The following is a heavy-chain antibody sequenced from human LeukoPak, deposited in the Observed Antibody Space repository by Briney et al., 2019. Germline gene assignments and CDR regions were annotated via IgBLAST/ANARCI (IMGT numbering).Heavy chain of an antibody. CDR3: ARQGPKGDYLGRYYYSTSMAV. V-gene: IGHV4-34*01. J-gene: IGHJ6*03. CDR1: GGSFSGYY. Sequence: SETLSLTCAVYGGSFSGYYWSWIRQPPGKGLEWIGEINHSGSTNYNPSLKSRVTILVDTSNNQFSLKLSSVTAADTAVYYVARQGPKGDYLGRYYYSTSMAVWGGGTTVTISS. D-gene: IGHD4-17*01. CDR2: INHSGST.